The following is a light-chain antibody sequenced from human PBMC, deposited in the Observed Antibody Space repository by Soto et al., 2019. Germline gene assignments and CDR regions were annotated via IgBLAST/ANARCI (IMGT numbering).Light chain of an antibody. CDR2: DVS. J-gene: IGLJ1*01. V-gene: IGLV2-14*01. CDR3: SSYTSSSYNYV. Sequence: QSVLTRPASVSGSPGQSITISCTGTSSDVGGYNYVSWYQQHPGKAPKLMIYDVSNRPSGVSNRFSGSKSGNTASLTISGLQAEDEADYYCSSYTSSSYNYVFGTGTKV. CDR1: SSDVGGYNY.